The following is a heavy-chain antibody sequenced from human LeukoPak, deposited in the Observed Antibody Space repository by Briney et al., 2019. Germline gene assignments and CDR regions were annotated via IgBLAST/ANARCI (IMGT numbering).Heavy chain of an antibody. CDR1: GFTFSSYS. V-gene: IGHV3-21*01. Sequence: GGSLRLSCAASGFTFSSYSMNWVRQAPGKGLEWVSSISSSSSYIYYADSVKGRFTISRDNAKNSLYLQMNSLRAEDTAVYYCARQFTGYYYGSGSPSYDYWGQGTLVTVSS. D-gene: IGHD3-10*01. CDR3: ARQFTGYYYGSGSPSYDY. CDR2: ISSSSSYI. J-gene: IGHJ4*02.